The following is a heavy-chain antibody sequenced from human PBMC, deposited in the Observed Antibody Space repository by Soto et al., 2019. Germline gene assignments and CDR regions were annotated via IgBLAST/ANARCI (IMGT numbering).Heavy chain of an antibody. V-gene: IGHV3-30*02. D-gene: IGHD3-9*01. CDR1: GFTFSSYG. CDR2: IWYDGSNK. Sequence: PGGSLRLSCAASGFTFSSYGMHWVRQAPGKGLEWVAVIWYDGSNKYYADSVKGRFTISRDNSKNTVYLQMNSLRAEDTAVYYCAKWPWYNNNYDILTGYPQDDYDIWGQGTMVTVSS. CDR3: AKWPWYNNNYDILTGYPQDDYDI. J-gene: IGHJ3*02.